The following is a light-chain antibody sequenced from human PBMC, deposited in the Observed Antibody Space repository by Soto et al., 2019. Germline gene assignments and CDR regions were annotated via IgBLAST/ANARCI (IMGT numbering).Light chain of an antibody. CDR2: GAC. CDR1: QSVRSER. CDR3: QPAGRPIT. V-gene: IGKV3-20*01. Sequence: EIVVTQSPDTLSLSPGERATLSCRASQSVRSERLAWYQQKPGQATRLVIYGACSRATGIQDRFSGSGSGTDFDLTITRLAHEDLRVNSGQPAGRPITLGEGTRLEI. J-gene: IGKJ5*01.